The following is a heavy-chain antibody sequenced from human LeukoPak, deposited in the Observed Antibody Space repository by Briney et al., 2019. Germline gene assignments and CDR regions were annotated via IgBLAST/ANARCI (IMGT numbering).Heavy chain of an antibody. CDR2: IYYSGST. J-gene: IGHJ4*02. CDR3: ATHDGYYDPFDY. CDR1: GDSISSYY. V-gene: IGHV4-59*04. Sequence: SETLSLTRTVSGDSISSYYCSWIRQPPGKGLEWIGYIYYSGSTYYNPSLKSRVTISVDTSKNQFSLKLSSVTAADTAVYYCATHDGYYDPFDYWGQGTLVTVSS. D-gene: IGHD3-22*01.